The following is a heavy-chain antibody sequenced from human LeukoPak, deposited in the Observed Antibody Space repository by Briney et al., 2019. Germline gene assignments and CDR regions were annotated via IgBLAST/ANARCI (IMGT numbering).Heavy chain of an antibody. CDR1: GGSISSGSYY. Sequence: SQTLSLTCTVSGGSISSGSYYWSWIRQPAGKGLEWIGRIYTSGSTNYNPSLKSRVTISVDTSKNQFSLKLSSVTAADTAVYYCARPIFWGARGYSYGRAPRGYAFDIWGQGTMVTVSS. J-gene: IGHJ3*02. CDR2: IYTSGST. CDR3: ARPIFWGARGYSYGRAPRGYAFDI. D-gene: IGHD5-18*01. V-gene: IGHV4-61*02.